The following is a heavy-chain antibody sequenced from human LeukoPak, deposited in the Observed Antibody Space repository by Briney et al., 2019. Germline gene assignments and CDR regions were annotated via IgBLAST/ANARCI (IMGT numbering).Heavy chain of an antibody. CDR3: ARAPYRSSWYPPLGAFDI. CDR2: XYNSGAT. CDR1: GGSXXXXY. Sequence: SLTXTVXGGSXXXXYWXXXXXXXXXXXXXIGXXYNSGATNYNPSLKSRVSISLDTSKNQFSLSLTSVTAADTAVYYCARAPYRSSWYPPLGAFDIWGQGTMVTVSS. D-gene: IGHD6-13*01. V-gene: IGHV4-4*07. J-gene: IGHJ3*02.